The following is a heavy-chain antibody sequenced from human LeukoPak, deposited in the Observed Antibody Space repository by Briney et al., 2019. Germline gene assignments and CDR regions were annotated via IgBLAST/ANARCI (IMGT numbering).Heavy chain of an antibody. V-gene: IGHV4-59*08. D-gene: IGHD6-19*01. Sequence: PSETLSLTCTVSGGSISSYYWSWIRQPPGKGLEWIGYIYYSGSTNYNPSLKSRVTISVDTSKNQFSLKLSSVTAADTAVYYCARPDLQEGIAVDWGQGTLVTVSS. CDR1: GGSISSYY. J-gene: IGHJ4*02. CDR2: IYYSGST. CDR3: ARPDLQEGIAVD.